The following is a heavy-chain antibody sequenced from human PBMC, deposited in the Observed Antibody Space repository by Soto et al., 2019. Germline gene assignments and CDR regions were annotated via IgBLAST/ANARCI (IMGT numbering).Heavy chain of an antibody. CDR3: ARDKDWAFDY. V-gene: IGHV3-48*04. D-gene: IGHD3-9*01. CDR2: ISSSSSTI. J-gene: IGHJ4*02. Sequence: GGSLRLSCAASGFTFSSYSMNWVRQAPGKGLEWVSYISSSSSTIYYADSVKGRFTVSRDNAQNSLSLLMNSLRAEDTAVYYCARDKDWAFDYWGQGTLVTVSS. CDR1: GFTFSSYS.